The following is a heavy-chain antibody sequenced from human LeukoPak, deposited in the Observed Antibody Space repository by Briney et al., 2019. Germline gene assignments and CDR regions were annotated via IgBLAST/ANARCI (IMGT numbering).Heavy chain of an antibody. J-gene: IGHJ6*02. CDR3: ARRVLYDLLVVGQSSADGMDV. Sequence: SQTLSLTCTVSGGSISSGDYYWSWIRQPPGKGLEWIGYIYYSGSTYYNPSLKSRVTISVDTSKNQFSLKLSSVTAAGTAVYYCARRVLYDLLVVGQSSADGMDVWDQGTTVTVSS. V-gene: IGHV4-30-4*01. CDR2: IYYSGST. D-gene: IGHD3-3*01. CDR1: GGSISSGDYY.